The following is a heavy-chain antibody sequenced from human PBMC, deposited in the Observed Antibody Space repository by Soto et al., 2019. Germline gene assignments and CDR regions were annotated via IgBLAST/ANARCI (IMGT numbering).Heavy chain of an antibody. D-gene: IGHD5-12*01. V-gene: IGHV2-5*02. CDR2: IFWDDDK. CDR3: AHRSRGYAYYFDQ. Sequence: QITLKESGPTLVKPTQTLTLTCSFYGFSLSTRGVGVSWIRQPPGKALEWLALIFWDDDKWYSPSLRSRLTSTQDTSKNQVVLTMTNLAPVDTATYYCAHRSRGYAYYFDQWCQGTLVTVSS. J-gene: IGHJ4*02. CDR1: GFSLSTRGVG.